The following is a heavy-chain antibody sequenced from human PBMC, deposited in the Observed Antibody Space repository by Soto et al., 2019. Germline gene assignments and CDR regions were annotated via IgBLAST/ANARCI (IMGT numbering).Heavy chain of an antibody. Sequence: PGGSLRLSCAASGFTFSSYAMNWVRQAPGKGLERVSAISGSGGTTNYADSVKGRFTISRDNSKNTLYLQMNSLRAEDTAVYYYAKAFLLFDWWSFDHWGQGTLVTVSS. J-gene: IGHJ4*02. CDR1: GFTFSSYA. D-gene: IGHD3-9*01. CDR3: AKAFLLFDWWSFDH. CDR2: ISGSGGTT. V-gene: IGHV3-23*01.